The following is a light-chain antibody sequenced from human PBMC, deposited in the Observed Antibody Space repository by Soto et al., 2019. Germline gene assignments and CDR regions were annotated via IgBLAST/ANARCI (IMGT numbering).Light chain of an antibody. Sequence: DIQMTQSPSTLSGSVGDRVTITCRASQTISSWLAWYQQKPGKAPKLLTYKASTLKSGVPSRFSGSGSGTEFTLTISGLQPDDFATYYCQHYNSYAEAFGQGTRVELK. CDR2: KAS. V-gene: IGKV1-5*03. CDR3: QHYNSYAEA. CDR1: QTISSW. J-gene: IGKJ1*01.